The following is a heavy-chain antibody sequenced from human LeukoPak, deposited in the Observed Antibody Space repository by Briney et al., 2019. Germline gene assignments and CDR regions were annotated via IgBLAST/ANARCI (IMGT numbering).Heavy chain of an antibody. CDR3: ARAYRIAVAGNHYYGMDV. CDR2: ISAYNGNT. V-gene: IGHV1-18*01. J-gene: IGHJ6*02. Sequence: GASVKVSCKASGYTFTSYGISWVRQAPGQGLEWMGWISAYNGNTNYAQKLQGRVTMTTDTSTSTAYMELRSLRSDDTAVYYCARAYRIAVAGNHYYGMDVWGQGTTVTVSS. D-gene: IGHD6-19*01. CDR1: GYTFTSYG.